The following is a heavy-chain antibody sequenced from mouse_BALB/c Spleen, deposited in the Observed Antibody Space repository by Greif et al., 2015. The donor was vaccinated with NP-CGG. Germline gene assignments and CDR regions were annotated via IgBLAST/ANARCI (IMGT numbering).Heavy chain of an antibody. J-gene: IGHJ4*01. V-gene: IGHV2-2*02. CDR1: GFSLTSYG. D-gene: IGHD2-3*01. CDR2: IWSGGST. Sequence: QVQLKESGPGLVQPSQSLSITCTVSGFSLTSYGVHWVRQSPGKGLEWLGVIWSGGSTDYNAAFISRLSISKDNSKSQVFFKMNSLQANDTAIYYCARNYDGYYGGAMDYWGQGTSVTVSS. CDR3: ARNYDGYYGGAMDY.